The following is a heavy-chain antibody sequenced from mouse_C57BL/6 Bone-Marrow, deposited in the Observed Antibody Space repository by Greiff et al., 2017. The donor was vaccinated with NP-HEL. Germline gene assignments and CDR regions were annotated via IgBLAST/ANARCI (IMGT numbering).Heavy chain of an antibody. CDR3: ARRPGGSSFYWYFDV. Sequence: QVQLQQPGAELVMPGASVKLSCKASGYTFTSYWMHWVKQRPGQGLEWIGEIDPSDSYTNYNQKFKGKSTLTVDKSSSTAYMQLSSLRSEDSAVYYCARRPGGSSFYWYFDVWGTGTTVTVSS. CDR2: IDPSDSYT. V-gene: IGHV1-69*01. CDR1: GYTFTSYW. J-gene: IGHJ1*03. D-gene: IGHD1-1*01.